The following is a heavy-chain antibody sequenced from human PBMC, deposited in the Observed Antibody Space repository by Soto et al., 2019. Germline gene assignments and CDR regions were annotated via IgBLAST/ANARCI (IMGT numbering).Heavy chain of an antibody. V-gene: IGHV3-23*01. D-gene: IGHD2-21*02. CDR3: AKREGPYCAGDCFVD. CDR1: GFTFNSYV. CDR2: ISGSGGGR. Sequence: EVQLLESGGGLVQPGGSLRLSCAASGFTFNSYVMNWVRQAPGKGLEWVSSISGSGGGRYYADSVKGRFSISRDNSKNTLYLEMNSLRVEDTAVYYCAKREGPYCAGDCFVDWGQGTLVTVSS. J-gene: IGHJ4*02.